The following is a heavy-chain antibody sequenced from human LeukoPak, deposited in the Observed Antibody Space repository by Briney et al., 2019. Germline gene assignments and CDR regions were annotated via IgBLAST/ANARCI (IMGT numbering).Heavy chain of an antibody. D-gene: IGHD3-10*01. Sequence: SETLSLTCSVSGGSISSSNYYWGWLRQPPGKGLEWIGSIYYSGSTYYNPSLKSRVTMSVDTSKNQFSLNLNSVTAADTALYYCAGDNYYGSGNYYWGQGNLVTVSS. CDR1: GGSISSSNYY. CDR2: IYYSGST. J-gene: IGHJ4*02. V-gene: IGHV4-39*07. CDR3: AGDNYYGSGNYY.